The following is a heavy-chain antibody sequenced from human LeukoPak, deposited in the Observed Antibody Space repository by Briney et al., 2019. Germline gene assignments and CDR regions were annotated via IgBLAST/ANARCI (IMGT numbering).Heavy chain of an antibody. CDR2: ISGSGETI. CDR1: GFTFSSYG. CDR3: AKVVRGYYPHFEY. Sequence: PGGSLRLSCAACGFTFSSYGMTWVRQAPGKGLEWVSTISGSGETIFYADTVKGRFTISRDNSKNTVYLQMNSLRTEDIAVYYCAKVVRGYYPHFEYWGQGTLVTVSS. V-gene: IGHV3-23*01. J-gene: IGHJ4*02. D-gene: IGHD3-22*01.